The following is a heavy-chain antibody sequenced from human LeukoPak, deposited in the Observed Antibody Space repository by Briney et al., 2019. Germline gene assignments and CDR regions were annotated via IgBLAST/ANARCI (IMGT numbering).Heavy chain of an antibody. CDR1: GGSISSYY. J-gene: IGHJ4*02. CDR3: ARHPRGRFIDY. CDR2: IYYSGST. V-gene: IGHV4-59*08. Sequence: SETLSLTCTVSGGSISSYYWSWIRQPPGKGVEWIGYIYYSGSTNYNPSLKSRVTISVDTSKNQFSLKLSSVTAADTAVYYCARHPRGRFIDYWGQGTLVTVSS. D-gene: IGHD3-16*01.